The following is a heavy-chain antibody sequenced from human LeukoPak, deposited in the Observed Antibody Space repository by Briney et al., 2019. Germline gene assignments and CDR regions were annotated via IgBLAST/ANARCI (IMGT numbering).Heavy chain of an antibody. V-gene: IGHV1-46*01. J-gene: IGHJ5*02. CDR1: GYTFTSYY. CDR2: INPSGGST. Sequence: ASVKVSCKASGYTFTSYYMHWVRQAPGQGLEWMGIINPSGGSTSYAQKFQGRVTMTRDTSKNQFSLKLSSVTAVDTAVYYCARDSLWFGELLPNWFYPWGQGTLVTVSS. CDR3: ARDSLWFGELLPNWFYP. D-gene: IGHD3-10*01.